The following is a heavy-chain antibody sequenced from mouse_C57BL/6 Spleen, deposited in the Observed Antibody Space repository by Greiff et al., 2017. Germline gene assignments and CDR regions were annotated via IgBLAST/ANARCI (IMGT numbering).Heavy chain of an antibody. V-gene: IGHV1-78*01. J-gene: IGHJ3*01. CDR3: ARTRGYYDYDVWFAY. Sequence: VQRVESDAELVKPGASVKISCKVSGYTFTDHTIHWMKQRPEQGLEWIGYIYPRDGSTKYNEKFKGKATLTADKSSSTAYMQLNSLTSEDSAVYFCARTRGYYDYDVWFAYWGQGTLVTVSA. CDR2: IYPRDGST. CDR1: GYTFTDHT. D-gene: IGHD2-4*01.